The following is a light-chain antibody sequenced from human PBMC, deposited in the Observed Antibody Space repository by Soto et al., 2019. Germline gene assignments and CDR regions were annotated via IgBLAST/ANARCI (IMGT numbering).Light chain of an antibody. V-gene: IGKV3-15*01. J-gene: IGKJ1*01. Sequence: RVLTQSPVTLPASLGGRATLSCRASQSVTTKLAWYQQKPGQAPRLVIFGASSRATGIPARFSGSGSGTEFTLTISSLQSEDFAVYYCHQYNDWPRTFGQGTKVDIK. CDR1: QSVTTK. CDR2: GAS. CDR3: HQYNDWPRT.